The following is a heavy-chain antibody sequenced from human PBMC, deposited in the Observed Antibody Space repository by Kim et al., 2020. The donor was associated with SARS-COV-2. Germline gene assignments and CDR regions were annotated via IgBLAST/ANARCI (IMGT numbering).Heavy chain of an antibody. J-gene: IGHJ4*02. V-gene: IGHV3-23*01. D-gene: IGHD4-17*01. CDR3: AKDRGDYGGPSRYDY. Sequence: DSVKGRFTISRDNFKNTLYLQMNSLRAEDTAVYFCAKDRGDYGGPSRYDYWGQGTLVTVSS.